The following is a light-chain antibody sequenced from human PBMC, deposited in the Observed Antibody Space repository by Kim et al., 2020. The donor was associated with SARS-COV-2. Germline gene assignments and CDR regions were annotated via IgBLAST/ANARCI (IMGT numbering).Light chain of an antibody. CDR2: DVS. CDR1: SSDVGGYNY. J-gene: IGLJ2*01. CDR3: NSYTSSSTVV. V-gene: IGLV2-14*04. Sequence: GQSITISCTGTSSDVGGYNYVSWYQQHPGKAPKLMIYDVSKRPSGVSNRFSGSKSGNTASLTISGLQAEDEADYYCNSYTSSSTVVFGGGTKLTVL.